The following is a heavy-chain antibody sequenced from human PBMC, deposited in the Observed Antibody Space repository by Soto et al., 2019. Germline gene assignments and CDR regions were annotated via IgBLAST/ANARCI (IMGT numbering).Heavy chain of an antibody. V-gene: IGHV3-30*18. CDR3: AKGGRQWLVTSDFNY. J-gene: IGHJ4*02. CDR2: VSHDGRNT. D-gene: IGHD6-19*01. Sequence: VQLVESGGGVVQPGRSLRLSCAASGFTFSDYAMHWVRQAPGKGLEWGAGVSHDGRNTHYAASVKGRFTISRDSSKNTVSLEMNSLRAEDTAVYYCAKGGRQWLVTSDFNYWGQGALVTVSS. CDR1: GFTFSDYA.